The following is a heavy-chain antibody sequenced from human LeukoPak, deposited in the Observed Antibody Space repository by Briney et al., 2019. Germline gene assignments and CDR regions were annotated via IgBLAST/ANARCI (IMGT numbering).Heavy chain of an antibody. D-gene: IGHD3-22*01. CDR1: GFTFSSAA. CDR2: VTGSVDGT. Sequence: PGGSLRLSCAASGFTFSSAAMSWVRPAPGGGREWVSPVTGSVDGTYYAHSVKGRFTISRDNSRNMLYLQMNSLRVEDTAMYYCAKGPQLNSGYHPDYWGQGTLVTVSS. J-gene: IGHJ4*02. CDR3: AKGPQLNSGYHPDY. V-gene: IGHV3-23*01.